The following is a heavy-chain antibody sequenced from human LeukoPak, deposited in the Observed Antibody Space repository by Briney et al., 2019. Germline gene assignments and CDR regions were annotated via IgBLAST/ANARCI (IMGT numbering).Heavy chain of an antibody. D-gene: IGHD4-17*01. V-gene: IGHV4-39*07. J-gene: IGHJ6*02. Sequence: PSETLSLTCTVSGGSISSSSYYWGWIRQPPGKGLEWIGTIYYTGSTYYNPSLKSRVTISVDTSKNQFSLKLSSVTAADTAVYYCARDRFWAATVSYGMDVWGQGTTVTVSS. CDR1: GGSISSSSYY. CDR3: ARDRFWAATVSYGMDV. CDR2: IYYTGST.